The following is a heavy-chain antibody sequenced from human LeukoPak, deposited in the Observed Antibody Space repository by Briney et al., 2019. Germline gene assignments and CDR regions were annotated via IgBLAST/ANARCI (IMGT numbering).Heavy chain of an antibody. CDR3: AKDPFYDSSGYYYLG. D-gene: IGHD3-22*01. CDR2: ISGSGDTT. Sequence: PGGSLRLSCATSGFIFSNYAVNWVRQAPGKGLEWVSIISGSGDTTYYADSVKGRFTISRDNSKNTLYLQMNSLRAEDTAVYYCAKDPFYDSSGYYYLGWGQGTLVTVSS. V-gene: IGHV3-23*01. J-gene: IGHJ4*02. CDR1: GFIFSNYA.